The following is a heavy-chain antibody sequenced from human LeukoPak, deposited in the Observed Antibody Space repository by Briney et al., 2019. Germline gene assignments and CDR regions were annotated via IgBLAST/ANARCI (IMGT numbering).Heavy chain of an antibody. D-gene: IGHD5-12*01. Sequence: ASVKVSCKTSGYTFTNYGISWVRQAPGEGLEWLGWISVYNGNRNYAQKVQGRLTMTTDTSTSTAYMELRSLRSDDTAVYYCVRAEGGYERVPDFWGQGTLVTVSS. CDR2: ISVYNGNR. J-gene: IGHJ4*02. CDR1: GYTFTNYG. CDR3: VRAEGGYERVPDF. V-gene: IGHV1-18*01.